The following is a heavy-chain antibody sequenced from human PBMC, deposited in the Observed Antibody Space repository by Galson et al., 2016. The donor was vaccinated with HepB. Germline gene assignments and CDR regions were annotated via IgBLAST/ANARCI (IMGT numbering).Heavy chain of an antibody. J-gene: IGHJ4*02. V-gene: IGHV3-23*01. Sequence: SLRLSCAASGFTFSSYYMTWVRQDPGKGLEWVSAISGSGVNTYYIDSVKGRFTISRDNSKNTLYLEMNSLRAEDTAVYFCAKDRGMGGGSCFEYWGQGTLVTVSS. CDR3: AKDRGMGGGSCFEY. CDR1: GFTFSSYY. CDR2: ISGSGVNT. D-gene: IGHD2-15*01.